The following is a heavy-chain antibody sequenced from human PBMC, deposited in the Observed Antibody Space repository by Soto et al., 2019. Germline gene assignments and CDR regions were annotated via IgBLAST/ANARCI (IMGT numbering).Heavy chain of an antibody. CDR1: GFTFSSYA. V-gene: IGHV3-23*01. CDR2: ISNSGHSA. Sequence: GGSLRLSCAASGFTFSSYAMNWVRHAPGKGLEWISVISNSGHSAYYADSVKGRFTISRDNSKNTLYLQIKSLRAEDTAAYYCAKGGPTFLNWFGPWGQGTLVTVSS. CDR3: AKGGPTFLNWFGP. J-gene: IGHJ5*02. D-gene: IGHD5-12*01.